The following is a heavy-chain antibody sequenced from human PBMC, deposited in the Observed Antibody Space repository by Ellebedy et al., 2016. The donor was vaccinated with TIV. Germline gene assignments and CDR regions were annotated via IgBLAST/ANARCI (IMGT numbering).Heavy chain of an antibody. CDR1: GFTFSSYY. CDR3: ARRSRGPPYYFDY. Sequence: PGGSLRLSCSASGFTFSSYYMNWVRQAPGKGLEWVSYISGSGGMMDHADSVKGRFTISRDNAKNSLYLQLSSLRAEDTAVYYCARRSRGPPYYFDYWGQGTLVTVSS. V-gene: IGHV3-48*04. CDR2: ISGSGGMM. D-gene: IGHD3-10*01. J-gene: IGHJ4*02.